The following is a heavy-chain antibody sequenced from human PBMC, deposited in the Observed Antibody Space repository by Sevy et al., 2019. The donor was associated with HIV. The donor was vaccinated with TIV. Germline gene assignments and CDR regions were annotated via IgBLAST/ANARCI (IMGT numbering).Heavy chain of an antibody. D-gene: IGHD4-17*01. CDR2: IWYDGSNK. Sequence: GGPLRLSCAASGFTFSSYGMHWVRQAPGKGLEWVAVIWYDGSNKYYADSVKGRFTISRDNSKNTLYLQMNSLRAEDTAVYYCARGYGDYARGIFELDPWGQGTLVTVSS. J-gene: IGHJ5*02. CDR1: GFTFSSYG. CDR3: ARGYGDYARGIFELDP. V-gene: IGHV3-33*01.